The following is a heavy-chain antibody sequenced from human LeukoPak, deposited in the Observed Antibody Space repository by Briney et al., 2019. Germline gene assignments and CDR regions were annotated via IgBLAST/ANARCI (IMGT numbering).Heavy chain of an antibody. CDR1: GYTFTSYD. Sequence: GASVKISCKASGYTFTSYDINWVRQATGQGLEWMGGIIPIFGTANYAQKFQGRVTITADESTSTAYMELSSLRSEDTAVYYCARESGDYGDPYYYYYGMDVWGQGTTVTVSS. CDR3: ARESGDYGDPYYYYYGMDV. J-gene: IGHJ6*02. D-gene: IGHD4-17*01. V-gene: IGHV1-69*13. CDR2: IIPIFGTA.